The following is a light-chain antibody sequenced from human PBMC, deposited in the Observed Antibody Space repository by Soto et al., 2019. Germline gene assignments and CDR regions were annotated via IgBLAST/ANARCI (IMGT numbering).Light chain of an antibody. V-gene: IGLV2-14*03. CDR1: SSDVGGYNY. CDR3: SSYISTGTGTVVV. CDR2: EVT. Sequence: QSVLTQPASVSGSPGQSITISCTGTSSDVGGYNYVSWYQQCPGKAPKLMIYEVTNRPSGVSNRFSGSKSGNTASLTISGLQPEDEADYYCSSYISTGTGTVVVFGTGTKVTVL. J-gene: IGLJ1*01.